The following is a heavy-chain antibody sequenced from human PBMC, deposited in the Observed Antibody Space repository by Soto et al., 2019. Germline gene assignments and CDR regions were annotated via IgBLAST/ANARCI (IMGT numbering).Heavy chain of an antibody. D-gene: IGHD3-3*01. CDR2: VIPMFGIP. CDR3: ARAYDVRSGNYNGMDV. J-gene: IGHJ6*02. CDR1: GGSFRSYA. V-gene: IGHV1-69*01. Sequence: QVQLVQSGAEVKKPGSSVRVSCKASGGSFRSYAFSWVRQAPGQGLEWMGGVIPMFGIPKNAQKFQTRVTIGADEFTRTVCMDLRSLRSEDTAIYYCARAYDVRSGNYNGMDVWGQGTTVTVSS.